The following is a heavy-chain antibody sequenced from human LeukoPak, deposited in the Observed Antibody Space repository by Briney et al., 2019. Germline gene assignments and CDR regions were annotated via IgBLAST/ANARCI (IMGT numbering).Heavy chain of an antibody. CDR3: ARQDYGDYMGVDY. V-gene: IGHV4-59*08. CDR1: GGSISSYY. D-gene: IGHD4-17*01. CDR2: NYYSGST. Sequence: PSETLSLTCTVSGGSISSYYWSWIRQPPGKGLEWIGYNYYSGSTNYNPSLKSRVTISVDTSKNQFSLKLSSVTAADTAVYYCARQDYGDYMGVDYWGQGTLVTVSS. J-gene: IGHJ4*02.